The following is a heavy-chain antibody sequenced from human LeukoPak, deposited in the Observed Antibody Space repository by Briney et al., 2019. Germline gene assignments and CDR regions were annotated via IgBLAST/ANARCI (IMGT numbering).Heavy chain of an antibody. CDR2: ISAYNGNT. V-gene: IGHV1-18*01. J-gene: IGHJ5*02. Sequence: ASVKVSCKASGYTFTSYGISWVRQAPGQGLEWMGWISAYNGNTNYAQKLQGRVTMTTDTSTSTAYMELRSLRSDDTAVYYCAFVAAAGMRRGWDFDPWGQGTLVTVSS. CDR1: GYTFTSYG. D-gene: IGHD6-13*01. CDR3: AFVAAAGMRRGWDFDP.